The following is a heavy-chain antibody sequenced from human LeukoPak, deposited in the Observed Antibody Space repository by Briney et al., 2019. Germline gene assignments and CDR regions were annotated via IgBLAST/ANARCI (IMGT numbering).Heavy chain of an antibody. Sequence: ASVKVSCKASGYTFTGYYMHWVRQAPGQGLEWMGWIDPNSGGTNDALKFQGRVTMTRDTSISTAYMELSRLRSDDTAVYYCARGVEYSNSPGNYWGQGTLVTVSS. D-gene: IGHD6-6*01. V-gene: IGHV1-2*02. J-gene: IGHJ4*02. CDR3: ARGVEYSNSPGNY. CDR1: GYTFTGYY. CDR2: IDPNSGGT.